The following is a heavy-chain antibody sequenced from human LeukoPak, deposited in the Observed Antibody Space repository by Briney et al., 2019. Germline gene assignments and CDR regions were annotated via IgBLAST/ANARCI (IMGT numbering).Heavy chain of an antibody. J-gene: IGHJ4*02. D-gene: IGHD3-10*01. CDR3: GSTVSGFGELNN. Sequence: PGGSLRLSCAASGFTVSSNYMTWVRQAPGKGLEWVSVIYGGGSTYYAESVKGRFTISRDNSKNTLYLQMNSLSAEDTAVYYCGSTVSGFGELNNWGQGTLVTVSS. CDR1: GFTVSSNY. CDR2: IYGGGST. V-gene: IGHV3-66*02.